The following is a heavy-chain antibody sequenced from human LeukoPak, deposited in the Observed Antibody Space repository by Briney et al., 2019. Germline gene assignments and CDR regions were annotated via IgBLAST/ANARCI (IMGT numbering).Heavy chain of an antibody. J-gene: IGHJ3*02. CDR1: GFTFSSYA. D-gene: IGHD6-13*01. Sequence: PGGSLRLSCAASGFTFSSYAMSWVRQAPGKGLEWVSAISGSGGSTYYADSVKGRFTISRDNSKNTLYLQMNSLRAEDTAVYYCAKPLRGSSSSWYGDAFDIWGQGTMVTVSS. V-gene: IGHV3-23*01. CDR2: ISGSGGST. CDR3: AKPLRGSSSSWYGDAFDI.